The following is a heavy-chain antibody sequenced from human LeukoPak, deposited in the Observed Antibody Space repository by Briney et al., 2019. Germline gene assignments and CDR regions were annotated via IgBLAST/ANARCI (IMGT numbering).Heavy chain of an antibody. D-gene: IGHD2-2*01. J-gene: IGHJ4*02. CDR2: IKPGDSDI. Sequence: GESLKISCQGSGYSFTTYWIAWVRQMPGKGLEWMGIIKPGDSDIRYSPSFEGQVTISADKSIRTAYLQWSSLKASDTAMYYCARLKGGTTSSFDYWGQGTLVTVSS. V-gene: IGHV5-51*01. CDR1: GYSFTTYW. CDR3: ARLKGGTTSSFDY.